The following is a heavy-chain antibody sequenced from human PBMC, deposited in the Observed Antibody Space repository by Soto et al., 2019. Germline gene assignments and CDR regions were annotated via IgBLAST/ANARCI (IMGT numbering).Heavy chain of an antibody. J-gene: IGHJ1*01. V-gene: IGHV3-30*04. CDR2: ISYDGSNI. D-gene: IGHD6-19*01. CDR1: GFAFSAYA. Sequence: GGSLKLSSAASGFAFSAYAMQCVRQAPGKGLEWVALISYDGSNIYYADSVKGRFTISRDNSVNTLYLQMNSLRPEDTAVYYCTSDPSCIAVAGLAGYCGQGNMVIVSS. CDR3: TSDPSCIAVAGLAGY.